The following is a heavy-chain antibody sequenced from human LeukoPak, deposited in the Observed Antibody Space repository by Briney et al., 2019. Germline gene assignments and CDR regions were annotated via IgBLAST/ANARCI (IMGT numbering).Heavy chain of an antibody. CDR2: IIPIFGTA. V-gene: IGHV1-69*13. J-gene: IGHJ6*03. Sequence: SVKVSCKASGGTFSSYAISWVRQAPGQGLEWMGGIIPIFGTANYAQKFQGRVTITADESTSTAYMELSSLRSEDTAVYYCARGQSIAPAAKEDYYYYYMDVWGKGTTVTISS. CDR3: ARGQSIAPAAKEDYYYYYMDV. D-gene: IGHD2-2*01. CDR1: GGTFSSYA.